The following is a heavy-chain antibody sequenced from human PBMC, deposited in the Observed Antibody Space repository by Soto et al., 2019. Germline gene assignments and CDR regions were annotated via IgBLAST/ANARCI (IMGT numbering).Heavy chain of an antibody. CDR1: GGSISSSSYY. Sequence: SETLSLTCTVSGGSISSSSYYWGWIRQPPGKGLEWIGSIYYSGSTYYNPSLKSRVTISVDTSKNQFSLKLSSVTAADAAVYYCARVYYDSSGYSVFYFDYWGQGTLVTVYS. J-gene: IGHJ4*02. V-gene: IGHV4-39*01. D-gene: IGHD3-22*01. CDR2: IYYSGST. CDR3: ARVYYDSSGYSVFYFDY.